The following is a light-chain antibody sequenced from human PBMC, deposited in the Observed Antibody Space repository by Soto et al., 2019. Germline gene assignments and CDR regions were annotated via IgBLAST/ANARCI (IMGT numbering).Light chain of an antibody. V-gene: IGKV1-9*01. CDR3: QPLDSYST. CDR2: AAS. J-gene: IGKJ5*01. CDR1: QGISSY. Sequence: DIQLTQSPSFLSASVGDRVTITCRASQGISSYLAWYQQKPGKAPKLLIYAASTLQSGVPSRFSGSGSGTEFTLTISRLQPEDFATYYCQPLDSYSTFGQGTRLEIK.